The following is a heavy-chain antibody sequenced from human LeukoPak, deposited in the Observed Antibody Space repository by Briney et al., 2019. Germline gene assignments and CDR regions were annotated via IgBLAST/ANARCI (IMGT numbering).Heavy chain of an antibody. CDR1: GFTFSSYA. CDR3: AKGVSSSSPFDY. D-gene: IGHD6-6*01. Sequence: PGGSLRLSCAASGFTFSSYAMSWVRQAPGKGLEWVSTISGRGTNTYYANSVKGRFTISRDNSKNTLYLQMNSLRAEDTAVYYCAKGVSSSSPFDYWGQGTLVTGSS. CDR2: ISGRGTNT. V-gene: IGHV3-23*01. J-gene: IGHJ4*02.